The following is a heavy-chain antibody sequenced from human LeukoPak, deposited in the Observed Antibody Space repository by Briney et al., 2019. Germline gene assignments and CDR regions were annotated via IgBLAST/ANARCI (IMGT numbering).Heavy chain of an antibody. Sequence: GGSLRLSCAASGFTFSSYGMHWVRQAPGKGLEWVAFIRYDGSNKYYADSVKGRFTISRDNSKNTLYLQMISLRAEDTAVYYCARGLTWIQPKWGQGTLVTVSS. CDR3: ARGLTWIQPK. CDR2: IRYDGSNK. V-gene: IGHV3-30*02. CDR1: GFTFSSYG. J-gene: IGHJ4*02. D-gene: IGHD5-18*01.